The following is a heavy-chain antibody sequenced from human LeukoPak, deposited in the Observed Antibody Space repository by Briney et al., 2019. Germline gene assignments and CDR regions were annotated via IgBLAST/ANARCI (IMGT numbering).Heavy chain of an antibody. Sequence: GGSLRLSCTASGFSLSGHWMHWARQLPGKGLVWVSRISPTGSTTSYADSVKGRFTVSRDNAKNTLYLQVNNLRAEDTAVYYCARGPNSNWSGLDFWGQGTLLTVSS. J-gene: IGHJ4*02. V-gene: IGHV3-74*01. D-gene: IGHD6-6*01. CDR2: ISPTGSTT. CDR3: ARGPNSNWSGLDF. CDR1: GFSLSGHW.